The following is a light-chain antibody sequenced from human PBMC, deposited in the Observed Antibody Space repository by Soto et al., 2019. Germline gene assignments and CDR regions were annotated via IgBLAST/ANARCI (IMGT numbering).Light chain of an antibody. V-gene: IGKV3-11*01. J-gene: IGKJ4*01. Sequence: EIVLTQSPVTLSLFPGESATLSCRASQSVRTYLAWYQQKPGQAPRLLISDASKRATGIPARFSGSGSGTGFTLTISSLEAEDSAFYYCHQRSNWPRTFGGGSKVEIK. CDR3: HQRSNWPRT. CDR1: QSVRTY. CDR2: DAS.